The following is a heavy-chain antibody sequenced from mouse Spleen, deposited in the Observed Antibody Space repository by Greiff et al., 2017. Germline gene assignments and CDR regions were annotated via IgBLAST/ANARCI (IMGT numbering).Heavy chain of an antibody. J-gene: IGHJ2*01. CDR2: INPNNGGT. CDR3: ARGGDYYGNYDY. Sequence: EVKLVESGPELVKPGASVKIPCKASGYTFPDYNMDWVKQSHGKSLEWIGDINPNNGGTIYNQKFKGKATLTVDKSSSTAYMELRSLTSEDTAVYYCARGGDYYGNYDYWGQGTTLTVSS. V-gene: IGHV1-18*01. CDR1: GYTFPDYN. D-gene: IGHD2-1*01.